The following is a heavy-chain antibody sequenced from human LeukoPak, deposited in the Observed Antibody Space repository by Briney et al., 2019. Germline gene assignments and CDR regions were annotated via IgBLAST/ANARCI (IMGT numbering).Heavy chain of an antibody. CDR3: ARSYYGSGSYYHYPDY. Sequence: SETLSLTCTVSGGSISSYYWSWIRQPPGKGLEWIGEINHSGSTNYNPSLKSRVTISVDTSKNQFSLKLSSVTAADTAVYYCARSYYGSGSYYHYPDYWGQGTLVTVSS. V-gene: IGHV4-34*01. D-gene: IGHD3-10*01. CDR2: INHSGST. CDR1: GGSISSYY. J-gene: IGHJ4*02.